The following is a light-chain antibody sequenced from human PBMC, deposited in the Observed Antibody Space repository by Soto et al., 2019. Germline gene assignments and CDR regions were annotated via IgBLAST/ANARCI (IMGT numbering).Light chain of an antibody. J-gene: IGLJ1*01. CDR3: QAWDSSTDNYV. V-gene: IGLV3-1*01. CDR2: QDS. CDR1: KLGDKY. Sequence: SYELTQPPSVSVSPGQTASITCSGDKLGDKYACWYQQKPGQSPVLVIYQDSKRPSGIPERFSGSNSGNTATLTISGTQATDEADYYCQAWDSSTDNYVFGTGTKVTVL.